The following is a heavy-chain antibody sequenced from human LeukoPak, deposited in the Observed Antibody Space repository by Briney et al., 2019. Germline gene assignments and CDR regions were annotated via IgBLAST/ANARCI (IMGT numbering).Heavy chain of an antibody. J-gene: IGHJ6*02. CDR3: TRVQAGRSGLMDV. CDR1: GFTLSGYW. CDR2: IDPDGVTT. V-gene: IGHV3-74*01. Sequence: GGSLRLSCAASGFTLSGYWMHWVRQAPGEGLLWVSRIDPDGVTTNYAESVKGRFTTSTDNARNTLYLKMNSLTAEDTALYYCTRVQAGRSGLMDVWGRGTTVTVSS. D-gene: IGHD6-19*01.